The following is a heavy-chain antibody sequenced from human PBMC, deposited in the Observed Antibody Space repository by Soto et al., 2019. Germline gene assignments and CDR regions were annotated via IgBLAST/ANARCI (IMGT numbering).Heavy chain of an antibody. D-gene: IGHD6-13*01. J-gene: IGHJ4*02. CDR1: GGSIRSYY. CDR3: AINPSNTWLRGFDY. Sequence: SEILCLSCTVVGGSIRSYYWSWILQTPGKGLEWIGYIYYNRSTNYNPSLKSRVTISEDTSKSQISLKLNSVTAADTAVYYCAINPSNTWLRGFDYWRQGTLVTVSS. CDR2: IYYNRST. V-gene: IGHV4-59*01.